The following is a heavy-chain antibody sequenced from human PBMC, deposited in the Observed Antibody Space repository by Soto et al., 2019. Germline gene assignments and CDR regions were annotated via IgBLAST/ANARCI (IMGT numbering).Heavy chain of an antibody. CDR2: IYYSGST. D-gene: IGHD2-21*01. J-gene: IGHJ6*02. Sequence: VQLQESGPGLVKPSQTLALTCTVSGGSISRGQNFWGWIRQHPGKGLEWIGHIYYSGSTYFNPSLKSRLTISLDTSKNQFSLNLSSVTAADTAVYYCARVGVEYNYYGVDVWGQGTTVTVSS. V-gene: IGHV4-31*03. CDR1: GGSISRGQNF. CDR3: ARVGVEYNYYGVDV.